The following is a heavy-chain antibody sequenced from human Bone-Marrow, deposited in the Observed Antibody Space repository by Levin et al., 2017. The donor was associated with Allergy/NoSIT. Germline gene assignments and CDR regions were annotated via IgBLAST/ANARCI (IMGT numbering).Heavy chain of an antibody. Sequence: ASVKVSCTTSGFTFSSYGFNWVRQAPGQGLEWLGRINVYSGNTHHAQNFQGRLTMTTDTSTNTAYMELRSLRSDDTAGYFCVRDGAFSSSWYERHYFDYWGQGTLVTVTS. CDR2: INVYSGNT. CDR1: GFTFSSYG. D-gene: IGHD2-2*01. CDR3: VRDGAFSSSWYERHYFDY. V-gene: IGHV1-18*01. J-gene: IGHJ4*02.